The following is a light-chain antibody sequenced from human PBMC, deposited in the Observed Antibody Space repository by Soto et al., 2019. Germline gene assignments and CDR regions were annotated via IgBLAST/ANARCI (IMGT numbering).Light chain of an antibody. CDR3: SSYTSSSTRV. J-gene: IGLJ2*01. CDR1: SSDVGGYNY. CDR2: DVS. Sequence: QAASVSGSPGQSFTISCTGTSSDVGGYNYVSWYQQHPGKAPKLMIYDVSNRPSGVSNRFSGSKSGNTASLTISGLQAEDEADYYCSSYTSSSTRVFGGGTKLTVL. V-gene: IGLV2-14*01.